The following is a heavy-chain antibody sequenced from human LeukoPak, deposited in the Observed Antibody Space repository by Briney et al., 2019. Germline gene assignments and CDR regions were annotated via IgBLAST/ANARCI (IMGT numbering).Heavy chain of an antibody. J-gene: IGHJ4*02. Sequence: GGSLRLSCAASGLTFSSYAMSWVRQAPGKGLEWVSVISGSGDIIYYADSVKGRFTISRDNSKNTLYLQMNSLRAEDTAVYYCAKTFWSGYYYFDDWGQGTPVTVSS. CDR3: AKTFWSGYYYFDD. D-gene: IGHD3-3*01. CDR2: ISGSGDII. V-gene: IGHV3-23*01. CDR1: GLTFSSYA.